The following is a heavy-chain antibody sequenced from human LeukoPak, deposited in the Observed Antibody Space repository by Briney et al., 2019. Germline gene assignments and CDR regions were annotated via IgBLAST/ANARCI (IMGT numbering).Heavy chain of an antibody. D-gene: IGHD2-21*02. V-gene: IGHV1-69*13. Sequence: SVTVSCKASGGTFSSYAISWVRQAPGQGLEWMGGIIPIFGTANYAQKFQGRVTITADESTSTVYMELSSLRSEDTAVYYCARAVVMVTDIPGLYYYYGMDVWGQGTTVTVSS. J-gene: IGHJ6*02. CDR2: IIPIFGTA. CDR1: GGTFSSYA. CDR3: ARAVVMVTDIPGLYYYYGMDV.